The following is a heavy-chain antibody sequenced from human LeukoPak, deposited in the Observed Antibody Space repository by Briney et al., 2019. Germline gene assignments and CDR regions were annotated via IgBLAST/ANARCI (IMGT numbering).Heavy chain of an antibody. J-gene: IGHJ4*02. CDR1: GFTFSSYA. CDR3: ARDHYYYDSSGYYYERKFDY. CDR2: ISYDGSNK. V-gene: IGHV3-30-3*01. Sequence: GGSLRLSCAASGFTFSSYAMHWVRQAPGKGLEWVAVISYDGSNKYYADSVKGRFTISRDNSKNTLYLQMNSLRAEDTAVYYCARDHYYYDSSGYYYERKFDYWGQGTLVTVSS. D-gene: IGHD3-22*01.